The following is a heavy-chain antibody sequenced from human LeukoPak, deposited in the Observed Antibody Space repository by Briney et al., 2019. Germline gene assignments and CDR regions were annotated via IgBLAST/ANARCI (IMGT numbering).Heavy chain of an antibody. D-gene: IGHD4-23*01. CDR2: IIPIFGTA. J-gene: IGHJ6*03. Sequence: SVKVSCKASGGTFSSYPISWMRQAPGQGLEWTGGIIPIFGTANYAQKFQGRVTITTDESTSTAYMELSSLRSEDTAVYYCARDGGGNYYYYYMDVWGKGTTVTVSS. V-gene: IGHV1-69*05. CDR1: GGTFSSYP. CDR3: ARDGGGNYYYYYMDV.